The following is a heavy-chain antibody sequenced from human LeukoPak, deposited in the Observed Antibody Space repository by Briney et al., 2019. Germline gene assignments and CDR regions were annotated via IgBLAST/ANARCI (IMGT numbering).Heavy chain of an antibody. J-gene: IGHJ4*02. V-gene: IGHV3-30*04. D-gene: IGHD2-15*01. CDR1: GFTFSSYA. CDR2: ISYDGSNK. CDR3: AKDVDFVVVAATLDY. Sequence: PGGSLRLSCAASGFTFSSYAMHWVRQAPGKGLEWVAVISYDGSNKYYADSVKGRFTISRDNSKNTLYLQMNSLRAEDTAVYYCAKDVDFVVVAATLDYWGQGTLVTVSS.